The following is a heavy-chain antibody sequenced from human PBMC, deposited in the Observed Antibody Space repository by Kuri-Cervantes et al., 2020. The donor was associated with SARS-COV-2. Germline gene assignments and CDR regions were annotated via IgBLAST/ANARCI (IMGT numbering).Heavy chain of an antibody. CDR1: GYSFTSYW. D-gene: IGHD3-9*01. CDR2: IDPSDSYT. J-gene: IGHJ4*02. Sequence: GGSLRLSCKGPGYSFTSYWISWVRQMPGKGLEWMGRIDPSDSYTNYSPSFQGHVTISADKSISTAYLQWSSLKASDTAMYYCARQVAHYDILTGYQMYYFDYWGQGTLVTVSS. CDR3: ARQVAHYDILTGYQMYYFDY. V-gene: IGHV5-10-1*01.